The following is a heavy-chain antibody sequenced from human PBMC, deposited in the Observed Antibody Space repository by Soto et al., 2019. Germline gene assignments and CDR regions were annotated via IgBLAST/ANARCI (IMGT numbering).Heavy chain of an antibody. J-gene: IGHJ4*02. D-gene: IGHD3-10*01. CDR1: GYTFTSYY. CDR3: ARQEDYYYGAGSSSRYFDY. CDR2: INPSGGST. Sequence: QVQLVQSGAEVKKPGASVKVSCKASGYTFTSYYMHWVRQAPGQGLEWMGIINPSGGSTSYAQKFQGRVTMTRDTSTSTVYMELSSLRSEDTAVYYCARQEDYYYGAGSSSRYFDYWGQGTLVIVSS. V-gene: IGHV1-46*03.